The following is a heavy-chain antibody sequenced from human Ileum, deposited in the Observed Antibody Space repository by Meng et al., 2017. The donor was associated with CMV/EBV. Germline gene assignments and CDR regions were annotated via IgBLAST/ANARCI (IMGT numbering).Heavy chain of an antibody. V-gene: IGHV3-7*01. J-gene: IGHJ5*02. Sequence: GGPLRLSCAASGFTFSNYWMSWVRQAPGKGLEWVANIKQDGSENYYVDSVKGRFTISRDNAKNSLYLQMNSLRAEDTAVYFCARLGAASGRYWFDPWGQGTLVTVSS. CDR1: GFTFSNYW. CDR3: ARLGAASGRYWFDP. CDR2: IKQDGSEN. D-gene: IGHD6-13*01.